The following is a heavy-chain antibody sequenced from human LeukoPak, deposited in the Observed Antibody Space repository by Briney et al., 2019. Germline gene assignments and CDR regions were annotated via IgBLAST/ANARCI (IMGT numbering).Heavy chain of an antibody. V-gene: IGHV3-9*01. D-gene: IGHD3-10*01. Sequence: GGSLRLSCVASGFTFDDFAKQWVRQAPGKGLEWVSGINWNSGSIGYADSVKGRFTISRDNAKNSLYLQMNSLRAEDTAVYYCARRGAVSYAFDIWGQGTMVTVSS. CDR2: INWNSGSI. J-gene: IGHJ3*02. CDR3: ARRGAVSYAFDI. CDR1: GFTFDDFA.